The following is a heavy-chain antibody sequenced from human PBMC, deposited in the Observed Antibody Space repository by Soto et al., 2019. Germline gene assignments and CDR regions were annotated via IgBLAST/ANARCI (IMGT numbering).Heavy chain of an antibody. CDR1: GGSLGNFF. D-gene: IGHD3-22*01. J-gene: IGHJ4*02. Sequence: QVQLQESGPGLVKPSETLSLTCTVSGGSLGNFFWSWIRQAPGKGLECIGYIYSSGVSKYNPSLMSRVTMSVDQSKNQFSLMMTSVTAADTSVYYCARYCSDSGCQSFHHWGQGILVSVSS. CDR3: ARYCSDSGCQSFHH. V-gene: IGHV4-59*01. CDR2: IYSSGVS.